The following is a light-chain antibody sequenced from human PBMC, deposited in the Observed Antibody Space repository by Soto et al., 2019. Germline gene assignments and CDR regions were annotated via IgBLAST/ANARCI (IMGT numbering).Light chain of an antibody. CDR2: EVN. V-gene: IGLV2-8*01. CDR3: SSYAGRSKV. J-gene: IGLJ1*01. CDR1: SSDVGGYNY. Sequence: QSVLTQPPSASGSPGQSVAISCTGTSSDVGGYNYVSWYQQHPGKAPKLMIYEVNKRPSGVPDRFSGSKSGNTASLTVSGLQDEDEADYCSSYAGRSKVFGNGTKLTV.